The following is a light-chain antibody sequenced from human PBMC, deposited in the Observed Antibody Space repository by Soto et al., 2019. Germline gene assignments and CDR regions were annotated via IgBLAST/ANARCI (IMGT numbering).Light chain of an antibody. Sequence: EIVLTQSPATLSLSPGERATLSCRASQSVSSYLAWYQQKPGQAPRLLIHDASNRATGIPARFSGSGAGSVFTLSISSLEPDDFAVYYCQQRSDWPSTFGGGTKVQIK. V-gene: IGKV3-11*01. CDR1: QSVSSY. CDR3: QQRSDWPST. CDR2: DAS. J-gene: IGKJ4*01.